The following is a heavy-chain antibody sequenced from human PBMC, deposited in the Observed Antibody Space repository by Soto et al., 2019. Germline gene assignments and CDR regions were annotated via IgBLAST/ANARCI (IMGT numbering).Heavy chain of an antibody. D-gene: IGHD6-25*01. CDR3: ARVFSSGSGWMYYFDF. Sequence: QVELQESGPRLVKSSGTLSLTCEVSSGSISTGNWWSWVRQPPGKGLEWIGEIYYTGATNYNPSLKSGVTMTIDKSKDQLPLILTSATAADTAVYYCARVFSSGSGWMYYFDFWGQGILVSVSS. V-gene: IGHV4-4*02. CDR2: IYYTGAT. CDR1: SGSISTGNW. J-gene: IGHJ4*02.